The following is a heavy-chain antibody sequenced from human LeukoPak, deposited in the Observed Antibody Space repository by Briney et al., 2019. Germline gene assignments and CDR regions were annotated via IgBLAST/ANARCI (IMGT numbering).Heavy chain of an antibody. CDR2: ISYDGNSE. V-gene: IGHV3-30-3*01. CDR3: ARGGPTGYSPFDY. Sequence: PGRSLRLSCAASGFTFSNYVLHWVRQAPGKGLEWMTAISYDGNSEYYADSVKGQFTISRDNSKNTLFLQMNSLRPEDTGVYYCARGGPTGYSPFDYWGQGTLVTISS. J-gene: IGHJ4*02. CDR1: GFTFSNYV. D-gene: IGHD5-18*01.